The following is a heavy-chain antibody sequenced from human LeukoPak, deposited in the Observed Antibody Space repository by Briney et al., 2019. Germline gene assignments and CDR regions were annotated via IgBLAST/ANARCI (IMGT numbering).Heavy chain of an antibody. D-gene: IGHD3-9*01. V-gene: IGHV3-13*04. CDR1: GFTFSNYD. Sequence: GGSLRLSCAASGFTFSNYDMHWVRQVTGEGLEWVSAIGHGGDTYYAGSVKGRFTISRENAKSSFYLQMNSLRAGDTAVYYCARGNILTGYSDWGQGTLVTVSS. CDR2: IGHGGDT. CDR3: ARGNILTGYSD. J-gene: IGHJ4*02.